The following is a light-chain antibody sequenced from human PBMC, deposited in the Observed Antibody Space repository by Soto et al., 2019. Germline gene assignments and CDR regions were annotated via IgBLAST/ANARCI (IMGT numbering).Light chain of an antibody. CDR2: DVT. Sequence: QSVLTQPRSVSGSPGQSVTISCTGTSSDVGGYTYVSWYQQHPGKAPKLIIYDVTERPSGVPARFSGSKSGNTASLTISGLQAEDEADYYCCSYAGSYTYVFGTGTKFTVL. V-gene: IGLV2-11*01. J-gene: IGLJ1*01. CDR1: SSDVGGYTY. CDR3: CSYAGSYTYV.